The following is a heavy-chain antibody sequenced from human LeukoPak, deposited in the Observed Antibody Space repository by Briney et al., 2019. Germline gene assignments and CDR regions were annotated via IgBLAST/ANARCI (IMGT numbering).Heavy chain of an antibody. V-gene: IGHV1-2*02. CDR3: AKAPPRYYMDV. CDR2: INPNSGGT. J-gene: IGHJ6*03. Sequence: GASVKVSCKASGYTFTGYYMHWVRQAPGQGLEWMGWINPNSGGTNYARKFQGRVTMTRDTSISTAYMELSRLRSDDTAVYYCAKAPPRYYMDVWGKGTTVTISS. CDR1: GYTFTGYY.